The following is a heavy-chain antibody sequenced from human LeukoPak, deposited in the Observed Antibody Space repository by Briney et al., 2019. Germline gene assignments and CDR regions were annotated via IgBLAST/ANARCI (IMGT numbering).Heavy chain of an antibody. Sequence: GGSLRLSCAACVFTFSRYWMSWVRQAPGKGPGGVSYISGNGTCIHYADSVKGLFTICRDKAKLPVSLHMNSLRAEHTALYYCASLWELQTAANWGQGTLVSVSS. D-gene: IGHD1-26*01. CDR3: ASLWELQTAAN. J-gene: IGHJ4*02. V-gene: IGHV3-21*05. CDR2: ISGNGTCI. CDR1: VFTFSRYW.